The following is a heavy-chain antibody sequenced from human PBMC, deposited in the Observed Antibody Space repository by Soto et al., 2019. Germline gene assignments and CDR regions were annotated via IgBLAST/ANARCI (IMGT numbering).Heavy chain of an antibody. CDR1: GFTFSSYS. D-gene: IGHD3-3*01. CDR2: ISSSSSYI. V-gene: IGHV3-21*01. J-gene: IGHJ6*02. Sequence: PGGSLRLSCAASGFTFSSYSMNWVRQAPGKGLEWVSSISSSSSYIYYADSVKGRFTISRDNAKNSLYLQMNSLRAEDTAVYYCARDERGYDFWSGRRYGMDVWGQGTTVTVSS. CDR3: ARDERGYDFWSGRRYGMDV.